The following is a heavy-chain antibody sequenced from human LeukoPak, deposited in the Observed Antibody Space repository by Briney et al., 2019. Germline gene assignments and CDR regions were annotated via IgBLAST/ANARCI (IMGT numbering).Heavy chain of an antibody. CDR3: ARVRRDTAMVKDY. Sequence: GGSLRLSCAASGLTFSDYYMSWIRQAPGKGLEWVSYISSSSYTNYADSVKGRLTISRDNAKNSLYLQMNSLRAEDTAVYYCARVRRDTAMVKDYWGQGTLVTVSS. CDR1: GLTFSDYY. D-gene: IGHD5-18*01. CDR2: ISSSSYT. V-gene: IGHV3-11*03. J-gene: IGHJ4*02.